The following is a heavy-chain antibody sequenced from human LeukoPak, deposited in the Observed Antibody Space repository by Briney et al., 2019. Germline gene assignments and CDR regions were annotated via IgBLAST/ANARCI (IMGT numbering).Heavy chain of an antibody. D-gene: IGHD4-17*01. CDR3: ARRCLYGDYAPGAFDI. Sequence: PSETLSLTCTVSGGSISSYYWSWIRQPPGKGLEWIGYIYYSGSTNYNPSLKSRVTISVDTSKNQFSLKLSSVTAADTAVYYCARRCLYGDYAPGAFDIWGQGTMVTVSS. CDR1: GGSISSYY. CDR2: IYYSGST. J-gene: IGHJ3*02. V-gene: IGHV4-59*08.